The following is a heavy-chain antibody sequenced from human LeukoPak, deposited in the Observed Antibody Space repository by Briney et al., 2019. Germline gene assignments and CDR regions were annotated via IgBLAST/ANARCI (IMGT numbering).Heavy chain of an antibody. D-gene: IGHD3-10*01. J-gene: IGHJ4*02. CDR1: GFTFSSYW. V-gene: IGHV3-74*01. CDR3: AREYYGSGSYPDY. Sequence: GGSLRLSCAASGFTFSSYWMHWVRQAPGKGLVWVSRINSDGGSTSYADSVKGRFTISRDNAKNTLYLQMNSLRAEDTAVYYRAREYYGSGSYPDYWGQGTLVTVSS. CDR2: INSDGGST.